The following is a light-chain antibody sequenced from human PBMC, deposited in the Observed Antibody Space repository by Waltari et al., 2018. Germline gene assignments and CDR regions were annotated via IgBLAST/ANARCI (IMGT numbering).Light chain of an antibody. CDR3: IQALHTPPA. Sequence: DTVMTQSPLSLPVTPGEPASISCRSSQSLLHSNGYNYLDWYLQNPGQPPQLLIYLGSDRASAGPDRFSGSASGTDLTLKISSVEAEDIVVSYCIQALHTPPAFGQVTRVEI. V-gene: IGKV2-28*01. CDR1: QSLLHSNGYNY. CDR2: LGS. J-gene: IGKJ1*01.